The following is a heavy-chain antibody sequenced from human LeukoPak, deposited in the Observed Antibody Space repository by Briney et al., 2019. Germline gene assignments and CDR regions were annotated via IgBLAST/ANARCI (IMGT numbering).Heavy chain of an antibody. J-gene: IGHJ4*02. CDR1: GFTFNSYS. CDR2: ISYDGTHK. V-gene: IGHV3-30*18. Sequence: GRPLRLSCAASGFTFNSYSMYWVRQVPGKGLEGVAVISYDGTHKYYADSVKGRFTISRDNSKNTLHLQMNGLRVEDAALYYCAKSFYDSGGYYGIIDYWGQGTLVTVSS. CDR3: AKSFYDSGGYYGIIDY. D-gene: IGHD3-22*01.